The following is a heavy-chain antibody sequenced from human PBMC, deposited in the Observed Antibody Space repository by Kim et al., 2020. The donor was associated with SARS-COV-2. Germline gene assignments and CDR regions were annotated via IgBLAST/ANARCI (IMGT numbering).Heavy chain of an antibody. J-gene: IGHJ4*02. V-gene: IGHV3-7*03. CDR1: GFTFSSYW. CDR2: IKQDGSEK. D-gene: IGHD5-12*01. CDR3: ARDKTWSGYGAFDY. Sequence: GGSLRLSCAASGFTFSSYWMSWVRQAPGKGLEWVANIKQDGSEKYYVDSVKGRFTISRDNAKNSLYLQMNSLRAEDTAVYYCARDKTWSGYGAFDYWGQGTLVTVSS.